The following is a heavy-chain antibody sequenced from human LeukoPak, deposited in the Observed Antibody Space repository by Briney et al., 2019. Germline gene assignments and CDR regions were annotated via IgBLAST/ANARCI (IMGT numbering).Heavy chain of an antibody. J-gene: IGHJ4*02. D-gene: IGHD5-12*01. V-gene: IGHV4-59*11. Sequence: PSETLSLTCNVSGVSISTHYWSWIRQPPGKGLEWIGYIYHNGLTNYNPSLKSRVTISIDTSKNEFSLKLTSVTAADTAVYYCTRDSNGYDWFYDYWGQGTLVTVSS. CDR2: IYHNGLT. CDR3: TRDSNGYDWFYDY. CDR1: GVSISTHY.